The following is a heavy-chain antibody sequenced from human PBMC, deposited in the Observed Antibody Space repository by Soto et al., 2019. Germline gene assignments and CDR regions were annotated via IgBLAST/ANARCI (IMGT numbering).Heavy chain of an antibody. CDR3: AREPSPARDGSRIDY. CDR1: GYTFTSYA. D-gene: IGHD5-12*01. V-gene: IGHV1-3*01. CDR2: INAGNGNT. Sequence: ASVKVSCKASGYTFTSYAMHWVRQAPGQRLEWMGWINAGNGNTKYSQKFQGRVTITRDTSASTAYMELSSLRSEDTAVYYCAREPSPARDGSRIDYWGQGTLVTVSS. J-gene: IGHJ4*02.